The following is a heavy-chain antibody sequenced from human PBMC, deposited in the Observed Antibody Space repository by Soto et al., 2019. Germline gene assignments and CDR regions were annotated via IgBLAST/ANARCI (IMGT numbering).Heavy chain of an antibody. V-gene: IGHV1-46*01. CDR2: INPSGGST. J-gene: IGHJ3*02. CDR3: ARDRSADKVWGRYPLGHGAFDI. CDR1: GYTITSYY. D-gene: IGHD3-16*01. Sequence: ASVKVSCKASGYTITSYYLHWVRQAPGQGLEWMGIINPSGGSTGYAQKFQGRVTLTREMYTSTVYMELSSLRSDDTAVYYCARDRSADKVWGRYPLGHGAFDIWSQGTLVTVSS.